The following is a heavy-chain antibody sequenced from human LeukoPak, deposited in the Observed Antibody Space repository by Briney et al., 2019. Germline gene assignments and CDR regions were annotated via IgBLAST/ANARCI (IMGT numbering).Heavy chain of an antibody. CDR3: ARAPPDCTNGVCSLGAFDI. D-gene: IGHD2-8*01. CDR2: ISSRSSYI. Sequence: MSGGSLRLSCAASGFTFSSYSMNWVRQAPGKGLEWVSSISSRSSYIYYADSVKGRFTISRDNAKNSLYLQMNSLRAEDTAVYYCARAPPDCTNGVCSLGAFDIWGQGTMVTVSS. CDR1: GFTFSSYS. V-gene: IGHV3-21*01. J-gene: IGHJ3*02.